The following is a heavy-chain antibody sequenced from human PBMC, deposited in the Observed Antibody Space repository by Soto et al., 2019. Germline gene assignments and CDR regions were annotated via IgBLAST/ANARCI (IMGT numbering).Heavy chain of an antibody. CDR3: ARAWTSYDSSGYHYYYYGMDV. CDR1: GGSISSYY. CDR2: IYYSGST. Sequence: PSETLSLTCTVSGGSISSYYWSWIRQPPGKGLEWIGYIYYSGSTNYNPSLKSRVTISVDTSKNQFSLKLSSVTAADTAVYYCARAWTSYDSSGYHYYYYGMDVWGQGTTVTVS. D-gene: IGHD3-22*01. J-gene: IGHJ6*02. V-gene: IGHV4-59*01.